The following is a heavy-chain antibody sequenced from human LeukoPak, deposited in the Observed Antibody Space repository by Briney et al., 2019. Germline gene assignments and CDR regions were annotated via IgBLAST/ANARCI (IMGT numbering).Heavy chain of an antibody. J-gene: IGHJ4*02. CDR1: GYTFTSYG. Sequence: ASVKVSCKASGYTFTSYGISWVRQAPGHGLEWMGWISAYNGNTNYAQKVQGRVSMTTDTSTSTAYLELRSLRSDDTAVYFCARDTVGATTWRAEVDYWGQGTLVTVSS. D-gene: IGHD1-26*01. V-gene: IGHV1-18*01. CDR2: ISAYNGNT. CDR3: ARDTVGATTWRAEVDY.